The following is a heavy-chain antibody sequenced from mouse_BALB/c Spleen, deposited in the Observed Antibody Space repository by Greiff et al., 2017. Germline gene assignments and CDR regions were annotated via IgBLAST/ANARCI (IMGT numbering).Heavy chain of an antibody. CDR1: GFTFSSYT. V-gene: IGHV5-12-2*01. CDR2: ISNGGGST. D-gene: IGHD2-1*01. Sequence: EVHLVESGGGLVQPGGSLKLSCAASGFTFSSYTMSWVRQTPEKRLEWVAYISNGGGSTYYPDTVKGRFTISRDNAKNTLYLQMSSLKSEDTAMYYCARRGYGNYGAYWGQGTLVTVSA. J-gene: IGHJ3*01. CDR3: ARRGYGNYGAY.